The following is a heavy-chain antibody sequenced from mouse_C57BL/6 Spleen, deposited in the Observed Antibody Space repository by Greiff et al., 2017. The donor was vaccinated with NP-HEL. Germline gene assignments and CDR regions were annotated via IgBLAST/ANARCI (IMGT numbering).Heavy chain of an antibody. V-gene: IGHV1-39*01. Sequence: VEPGASVKISCKASGYSFTDYNMNWVKQSNGKSLEWIGVINPNYGTTSYNQKFKGKATLTVDQSSSTAYMQLNSLTSEDSAVYYCARTGSSYSYYFDYWGQGTTLTVSS. CDR1: GYSFTDYN. D-gene: IGHD1-1*01. CDR2: INPNYGTT. J-gene: IGHJ2*01. CDR3: ARTGSSYSYYFDY.